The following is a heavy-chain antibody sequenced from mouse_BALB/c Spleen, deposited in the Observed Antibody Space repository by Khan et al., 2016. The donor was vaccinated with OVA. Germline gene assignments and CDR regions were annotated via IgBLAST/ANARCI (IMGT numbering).Heavy chain of an antibody. V-gene: IGHV5-9-3*01. D-gene: IGHD1-2*01. J-gene: IGHJ3*01. Sequence: EVELVESGGGLVKPGGSLKLSCAAAGFTFSSYAMSWVRQTPEKRLEWVATISSGGSYTYYPDSVKGRFTISRDNAKNTLYLHMSSLRSEDTAMDYYARPCITKATWFAYWGQGTLVTVSA. CDR1: GFTFSSYA. CDR2: ISSGGSYT. CDR3: ARPCITKATWFAY.